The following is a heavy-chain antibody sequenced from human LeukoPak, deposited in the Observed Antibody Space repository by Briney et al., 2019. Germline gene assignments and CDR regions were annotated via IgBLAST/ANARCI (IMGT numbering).Heavy chain of an antibody. J-gene: IGHJ4*02. CDR2: INPNSGGT. CDR3: ARATPMVRGVSDY. Sequence: ASVKVSCKASGYTFTGYYMHWVRQAPGQGLEWMGWINPNSGGTNYTQKFQGRVTMTRDTSISTAYMELSRLRSDDTAVYYCARATPMVRGVSDYWGQGTLVTVPS. CDR1: GYTFTGYY. V-gene: IGHV1-2*02. D-gene: IGHD3-10*01.